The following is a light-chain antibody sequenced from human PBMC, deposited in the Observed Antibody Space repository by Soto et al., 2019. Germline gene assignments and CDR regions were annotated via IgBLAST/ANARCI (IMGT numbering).Light chain of an antibody. V-gene: IGKV3-20*01. CDR3: QQYDSAPDT. CDR2: DAS. J-gene: IGKJ2*01. CDR1: QSVRRNY. Sequence: EIVLTQSPGTLSLSPGERATLSCRASQSVRRNYLAWHQQKPGQAPRLLIYDASSRATGIPDRFSGSGSGTDFTLTISRLEPEDFAVYYCQQYDSAPDTFGQGTKLEIK.